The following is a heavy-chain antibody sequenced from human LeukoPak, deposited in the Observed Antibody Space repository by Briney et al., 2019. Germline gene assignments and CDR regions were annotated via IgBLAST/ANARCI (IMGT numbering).Heavy chain of an antibody. CDR3: ARWNPYDSSGYYYAFDY. CDR2: VSYSGST. Sequence: SETLSLTCTVSGGSISGYYWSWIRQPPAKGLDWIGYVSYSGSTNYNPSLKSRVTMSVDTSQNQVSLKLRSVTTADTAVYYCARWNPYDSSGYYYAFDYWGQGTLVTVSS. D-gene: IGHD3-22*01. CDR1: GGSISGYY. J-gene: IGHJ4*02. V-gene: IGHV4-59*01.